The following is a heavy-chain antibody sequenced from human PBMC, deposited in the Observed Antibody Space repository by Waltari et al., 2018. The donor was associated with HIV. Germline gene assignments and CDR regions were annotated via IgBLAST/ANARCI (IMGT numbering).Heavy chain of an antibody. D-gene: IGHD2-15*01. Sequence: QVQLQESGPGLVRPSETLSLNCTVSGYAIRSGFYWAWLRRPRGKGLEWIGSMFHSGSTYYNPSLNRRVTMSIDVTKNRISLKLKSVTATDTALYYCARAQENSGGLAFQLWGLGTLVTVSS. CDR3: ARAQENSGGLAFQL. J-gene: IGHJ1*01. CDR1: GYAIRSGFY. V-gene: IGHV4-38-2*02. CDR2: MFHSGST.